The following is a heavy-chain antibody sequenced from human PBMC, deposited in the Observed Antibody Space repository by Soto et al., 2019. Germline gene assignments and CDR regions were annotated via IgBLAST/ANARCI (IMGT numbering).Heavy chain of an antibody. D-gene: IGHD1-7*01. CDR1: GFTFSTYW. CDR2: INNDGSNT. CDR3: ARDPLIGTTDYGLDV. Sequence: EVQLVESGGGLVQPGGSLRLSCAASGFTFSTYWMHWVRQPPGKGLVWVSRINNDGSNTAYAASVKGRFTISRDNAQSTLYLQMNSLRAEDTAVYYCARDPLIGTTDYGLDVWGQGNTVRVSS. V-gene: IGHV3-74*01. J-gene: IGHJ6*02.